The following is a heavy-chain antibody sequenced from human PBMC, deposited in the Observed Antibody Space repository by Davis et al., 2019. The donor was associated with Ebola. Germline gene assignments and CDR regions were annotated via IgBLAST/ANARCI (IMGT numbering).Heavy chain of an antibody. D-gene: IGHD4-17*01. CDR3: ATYGDYVGEFDY. V-gene: IGHV3-21*04. J-gene: IGHJ4*02. CDR2: ISASNHYI. Sequence: GGSLRLSCAASGFTFSHYSMNWVRQAPGKGLEWISSISASNHYILYTDSVKGRFTISRDNAKNSLYLQMNSLRAEDTAVYYCATYGDYVGEFDYWGQGTLVTVSS. CDR1: GFTFSHYS.